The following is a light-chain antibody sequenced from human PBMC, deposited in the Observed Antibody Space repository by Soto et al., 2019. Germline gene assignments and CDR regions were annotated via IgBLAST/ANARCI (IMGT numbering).Light chain of an antibody. V-gene: IGKV3-11*01. CDR3: QQRSNWPYT. CDR1: QSVSSY. Sequence: EIVMAQSPATLSVSPGERATLSCRASQSVSSYLAWYQQKPGQAPRLLIYDASNRATGIPARFSGSGSGADFTLIISSLEPEDFAVYYCQQRSNWPYTFGQGTRLEIK. CDR2: DAS. J-gene: IGKJ5*01.